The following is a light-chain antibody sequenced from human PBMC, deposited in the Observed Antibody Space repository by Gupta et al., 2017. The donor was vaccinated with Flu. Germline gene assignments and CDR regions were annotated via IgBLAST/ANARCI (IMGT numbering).Light chain of an antibody. CDR2: GAS. J-gene: IGKJ5*01. CDR1: QTVSVN. V-gene: IGKV3-15*01. CDR3: QQDNNWPPIT. Sequence: EVVLTQSPATLSVSPGERATLSCRASQTVSVNLDWYQQKPGQAPRLLIYGASTRAAGVPGRFNGSGYGTEFTLTISSLQSDDSAVYFCQQDNNWPPITFGQGTRLEI.